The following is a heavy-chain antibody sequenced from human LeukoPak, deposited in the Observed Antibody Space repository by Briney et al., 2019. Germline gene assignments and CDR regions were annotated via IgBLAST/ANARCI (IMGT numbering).Heavy chain of an antibody. CDR2: INHSGST. CDR1: GGSFSGYY. Sequence: SETLSLTCAVYGGSFSGYYWSWIRQPPGKGLEWIGEINHSGSTNYNPSLKSRVTISADTSKNQFSLKLSSVTAADTAVYYCASRGYCSGGSCYPYYYYYGMDVWGQGTTVTVSS. D-gene: IGHD2-15*01. CDR3: ASRGYCSGGSCYPYYYYYGMDV. J-gene: IGHJ6*02. V-gene: IGHV4-34*01.